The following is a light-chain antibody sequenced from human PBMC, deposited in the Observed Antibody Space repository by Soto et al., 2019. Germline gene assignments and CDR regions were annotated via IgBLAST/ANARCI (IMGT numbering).Light chain of an antibody. CDR3: QQYDTSPWT. CDR1: QSISSSF. J-gene: IGKJ1*01. CDR2: GAS. V-gene: IGKV3-20*01. Sequence: EIVLTQSPGTLSLSPGERATLSCRASQSISSSFLAWYQQKPGQAPRLLIYGASSRATGIPDRSSGSGSGTDFTLTISRLEPEDFAVYHCQQYDTSPWTFGQGTKVDIK.